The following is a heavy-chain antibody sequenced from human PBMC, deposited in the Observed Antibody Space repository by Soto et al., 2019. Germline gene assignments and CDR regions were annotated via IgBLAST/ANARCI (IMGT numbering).Heavy chain of an antibody. CDR2: INSDGSST. D-gene: IGHD5-12*01. CDR3: ASRGFRGYDLGY. CDR1: GFTFSSYW. Sequence: LRLSCAASGFTFSSYWMHWVRQAPGKGLVWVSRINSDGSSTSYADSVKGRFTISRDNAKNTLYLQMNSLRAEDTAVYYCASRGFRGYDLGYWGQGTLVTVSS. J-gene: IGHJ4*02. V-gene: IGHV3-74*01.